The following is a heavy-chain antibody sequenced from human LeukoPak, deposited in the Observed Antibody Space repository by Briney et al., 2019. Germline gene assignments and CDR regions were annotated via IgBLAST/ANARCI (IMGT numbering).Heavy chain of an antibody. CDR3: ARGRQWLVPLDY. V-gene: IGHV4-61*02. CDR2: IYTSEST. CDR1: GDSISSGSHY. D-gene: IGHD6-19*01. J-gene: IGHJ4*02. Sequence: SETLSLTCTVSGDSISSGSHYWSWIRQPAGKGLEWIGRIYTSESTKYNPSLRSRVTISVDTSKNQFSLKLSSVTAADTAVYYCARGRQWLVPLDYWGQGTLVTVSS.